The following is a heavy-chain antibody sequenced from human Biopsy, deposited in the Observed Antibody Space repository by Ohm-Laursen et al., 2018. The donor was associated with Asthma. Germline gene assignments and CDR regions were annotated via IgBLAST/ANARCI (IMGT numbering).Heavy chain of an antibody. Sequence: GSLRLSCIASGFTVSRDHMFWVRQAPGKGLEWVSVIYSGGTSHTADSVRGRFTISRDFSKNTLHLQMHSLRVEDTAVYYCARGDSSGWSHYYFDYWGQGTLVTVSS. D-gene: IGHD6-19*01. CDR2: IYSGGTS. CDR1: GFTVSRDH. V-gene: IGHV3-53*01. CDR3: ARGDSSGWSHYYFDY. J-gene: IGHJ4*02.